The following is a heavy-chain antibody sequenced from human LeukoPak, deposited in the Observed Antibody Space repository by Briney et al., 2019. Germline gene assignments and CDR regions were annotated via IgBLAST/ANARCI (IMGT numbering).Heavy chain of an antibody. V-gene: IGHV4-4*07. CDR1: GGSISSYY. Sequence: PSETLSLTCTVSGGSISSYYWSWIRQPAGKGLEWIGRIYTSGSTNYNPSLKSRVTISVDTSKNQFSLKLSSVTAADTAVYYCAREKMATMEDYFDYWGQGTLVTVSS. CDR2: IYTSGST. D-gene: IGHD5-24*01. CDR3: AREKMATMEDYFDY. J-gene: IGHJ4*02.